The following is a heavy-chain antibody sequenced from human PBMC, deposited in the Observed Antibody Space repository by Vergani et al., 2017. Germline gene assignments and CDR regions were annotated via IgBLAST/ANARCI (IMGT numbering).Heavy chain of an antibody. CDR2: IYWDDDK. D-gene: IGHD4-17*01. CDR3: SHTATTRFYYYMDV. Sequence: QITLKESGPTLVKPTQTLTLTCTFSGFSLSTSGVGVGWIRQPPGKALEWLALIYWDDDKRYSPSLKSRLTITKDTSKNQVVLTMTNMDPVDTATYCCSHTATTRFYYYMDVGGKGTTVTVSS. CDR1: GFSLSTSGVG. J-gene: IGHJ6*03. V-gene: IGHV2-5*02.